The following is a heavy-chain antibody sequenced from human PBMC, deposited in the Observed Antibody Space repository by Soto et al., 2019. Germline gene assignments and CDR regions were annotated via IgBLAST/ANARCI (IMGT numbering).Heavy chain of an antibody. CDR2: IIPIFGTA. CDR3: ASRYYDSSGYPYYYGMDV. J-gene: IGHJ6*02. Sequence: GASVKVSCKASGGTFSSYAISWVRQAPGQGLEWMGGIIPIFGTANYAQKFQGRVTITADESTRTAYMELSSLRSEDTAMYYCASRYYDSSGYPYYYGMDVWGQGTTVTVSS. D-gene: IGHD3-22*01. CDR1: GGTFSSYA. V-gene: IGHV1-69*13.